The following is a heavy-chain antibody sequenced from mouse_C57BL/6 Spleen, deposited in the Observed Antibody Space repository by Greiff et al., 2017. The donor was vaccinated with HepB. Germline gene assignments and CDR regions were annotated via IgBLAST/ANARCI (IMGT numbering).Heavy chain of an antibody. V-gene: IGHV5-6*02. D-gene: IGHD2-4*01. CDR2: ISSGGSYT. Sequence: EVKLVESGGDLVKPGGSLKLSCAASGFTFSSYGMSWVRQTPDKRLEWVATISSGGSYTYYPDSVKGRFTISRDNAKNTLYLQMSSLKSEDTAMYYCARRGLRDYFDYWGQGTTLTVSS. J-gene: IGHJ2*01. CDR1: GFTFSSYG. CDR3: ARRGLRDYFDY.